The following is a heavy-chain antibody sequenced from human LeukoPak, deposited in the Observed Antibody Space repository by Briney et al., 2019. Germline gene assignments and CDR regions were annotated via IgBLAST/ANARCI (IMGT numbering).Heavy chain of an antibody. CDR1: GFTVSSNY. D-gene: IGHD3-10*01. Sequence: AGGSLRLSCAASGFTVSSNYMSWVRQAPGKGLEWVSVIYSGGSTYYADSVKGRFTISRDNYKNTLYLQMNSLRAEDTAVYYCAHSMVRGVILDYWGQGSLVTVSS. J-gene: IGHJ4*02. CDR2: IYSGGST. V-gene: IGHV3-66*02. CDR3: AHSMVRGVILDY.